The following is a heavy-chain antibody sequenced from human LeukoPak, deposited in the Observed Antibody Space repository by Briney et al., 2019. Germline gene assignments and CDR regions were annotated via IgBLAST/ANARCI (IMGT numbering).Heavy chain of an antibody. Sequence: GESLKISCKDSVNTFTTSLIVWVRQMPGKGLEWMVIIYPGDSDTKYSPSFQGQVTISADKSISTASLQWSSLKASDTAIYYCARPKYSSSLAFDYWGQGTPVAVSS. D-gene: IGHD6-6*01. J-gene: IGHJ4*02. CDR3: ARPKYSSSLAFDY. CDR1: VNTFTTSL. V-gene: IGHV5-51*01. CDR2: IYPGDSDT.